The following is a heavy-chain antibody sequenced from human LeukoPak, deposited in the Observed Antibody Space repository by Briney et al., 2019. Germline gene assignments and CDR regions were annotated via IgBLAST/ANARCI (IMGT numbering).Heavy chain of an antibody. D-gene: IGHD4-17*01. J-gene: IGHJ6*03. CDR3: ARDYSVSYHYYYYMDV. Sequence: ASVKVSCKASGYTFTGYYMHWVRQAPGQGLEWMGWINPNSGGTNYAQKFQGRVTMTRDTSISTAYMELSRLRSDDTAVYYCARDYSVSYHYYYYMDVWGKGTTVTVSS. CDR1: GYTFTGYY. V-gene: IGHV1-2*02. CDR2: INPNSGGT.